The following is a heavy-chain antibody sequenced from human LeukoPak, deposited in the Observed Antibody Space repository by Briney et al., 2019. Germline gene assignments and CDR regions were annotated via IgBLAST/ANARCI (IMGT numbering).Heavy chain of an antibody. J-gene: IGHJ5*02. Sequence: PGGSLRLSCAASGFTFSSYGMHWVRQAPGKGLEWVAVIWYDGSNKYYEDSVKGRFTISRDNSKNTLYLQMNSLRAEDTAVYYCARGDYKNWFDPWGQGTLVTVSS. V-gene: IGHV3-33*01. CDR2: IWYDGSNK. D-gene: IGHD4-11*01. CDR3: ARGDYKNWFDP. CDR1: GFTFSSYG.